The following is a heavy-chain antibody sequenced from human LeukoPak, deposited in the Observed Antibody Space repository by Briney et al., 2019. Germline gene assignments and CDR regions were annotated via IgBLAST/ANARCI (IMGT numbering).Heavy chain of an antibody. CDR2: INPSGGST. Sequence: GASVKVSCKASGYTFTSYYMHWARQAPGQGLEWMGIINPSGGSTSYAQKFQGRVTMTRDTSTSTVYMELSSLRSEDTAVYYCARVEMATIFSSGFDYWGQGTLVTVSS. CDR1: GYTFTSYY. D-gene: IGHD5-24*01. J-gene: IGHJ4*02. CDR3: ARVEMATIFSSGFDY. V-gene: IGHV1-46*01.